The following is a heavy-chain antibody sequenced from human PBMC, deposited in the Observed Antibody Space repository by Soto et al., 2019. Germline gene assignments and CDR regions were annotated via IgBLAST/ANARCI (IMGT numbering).Heavy chain of an antibody. D-gene: IGHD1-1*01. Sequence: DVQLVESGGGLIQPGESLRLSCAAFGFTISGKKYVAWVRQAPGKGLEWLSALYDLDGSFYAASVKGRFTTSSDSSKTTVYLQMNDLRPDDTAVYYCAPWHEREHAYDVWGQGTTVTVSS. CDR3: APWHEREHAYDV. V-gene: IGHV3-53*01. CDR1: GFTISGKKY. J-gene: IGHJ3*01. CDR2: LYDLDGS.